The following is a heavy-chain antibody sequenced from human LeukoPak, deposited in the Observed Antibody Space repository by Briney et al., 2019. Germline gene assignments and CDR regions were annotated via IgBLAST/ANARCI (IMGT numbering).Heavy chain of an antibody. J-gene: IGHJ4*02. CDR3: ARDSVSGSIDY. CDR2: IYYSGST. V-gene: IGHV4-59*01. Sequence: SETLSLTCTVSGGSISSYYWSCIRQPPGKGLEWIGYIYYSGSTNYNPSLKSRVTISVDTSKNPFSLKLSSVTAADTAVYYCARDSVSGSIDYWGQGTLVTVSS. D-gene: IGHD1-1*01. CDR1: GGSISSYY.